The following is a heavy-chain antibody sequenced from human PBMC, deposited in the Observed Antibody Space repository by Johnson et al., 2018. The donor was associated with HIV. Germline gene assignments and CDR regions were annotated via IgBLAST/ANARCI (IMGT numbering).Heavy chain of an antibody. J-gene: IGHJ3*02. CDR3: ARDPDYYDSSGDAFDI. CDR2: ISGSGGST. V-gene: IGHV3-23*04. CDR1: GFTFSSYA. Sequence: VQLVESGGGLVQPGGSLRLSCAASGFTFSSYAMSWVRQAPGKGLEWVSAISGSGGSTYYTDSVKGRFTISRDNSKNTLYLQMNSLRAEDTAVYYCARDPDYYDSSGDAFDIWGRGTMVTVSS. D-gene: IGHD3-22*01.